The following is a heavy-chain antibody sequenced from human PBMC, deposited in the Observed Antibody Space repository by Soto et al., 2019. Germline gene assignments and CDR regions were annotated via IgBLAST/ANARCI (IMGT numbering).Heavy chain of an antibody. D-gene: IGHD3-22*01. Sequence: PSETLSLTCAVSGYSISSGYYWGWSRQPPGKGVEWIGSIYHSGSTYYNPSLKSRVTISVDTSKNQFSLKLSSVTAADTAVYYFASGDSRSNCFFDHWGLGTLVTVSS. V-gene: IGHV4-38-2*01. CDR1: GYSISSGYY. CDR2: IYHSGST. J-gene: IGHJ4*02. CDR3: ASGDSRSNCFFDH.